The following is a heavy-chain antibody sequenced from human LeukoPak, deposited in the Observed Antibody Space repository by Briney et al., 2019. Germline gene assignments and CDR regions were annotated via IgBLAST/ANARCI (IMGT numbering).Heavy chain of an antibody. CDR2: INWNGGST. CDR3: ARAIGGGERLDS. D-gene: IGHD3-16*01. J-gene: IGHJ4*02. CDR1: GFTFDDYG. V-gene: IGHV3-20*04. Sequence: GGSLRLSCAASGFTFDDYGMSWVRQAPGKGLEWVSGINWNGGSTGYADSVKGRFTISRDNSKNTLYLQMSDVRLADTAVYYCARAIGGGERLDSWGQGTPVIVSS.